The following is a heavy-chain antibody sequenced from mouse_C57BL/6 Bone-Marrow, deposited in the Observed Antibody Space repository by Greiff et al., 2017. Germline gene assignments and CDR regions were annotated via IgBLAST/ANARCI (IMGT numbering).Heavy chain of an antibody. D-gene: IGHD2-3*01. CDR2: IYPGSGGT. Sequence: VQLQQSGTELVKPGASVKLSCKASGYTFTSYSIHWVKQRPGQGLEWIGWIYPGSGGTKYNEKFKGKATLTADKSSSTAYMQLSSLTSEDSAVDYCARGHDGTGGYYALAYWGQGTSVTVSS. CDR1: GYTFTSYS. J-gene: IGHJ4*01. V-gene: IGHV1-66*01. CDR3: ARGHDGTGGYYALAY.